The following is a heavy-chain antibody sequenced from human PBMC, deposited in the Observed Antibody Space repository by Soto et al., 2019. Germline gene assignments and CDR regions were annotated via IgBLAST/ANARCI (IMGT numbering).Heavy chain of an antibody. D-gene: IGHD6-19*01. CDR3: ARDQWTLDHSRGWYGD. CDR1: GYSFISYG. Sequence: QVPLVQSGGEVKKPGASVKVSCKASGYSFISYGISWVRQAPGQGPEWMGWICGYNGNTKYAHKLQGRVTMTTNTSTSTAYMELRSLRSDDTAVYYCARDQWTLDHSRGWYGDWGQGTLVTVSS. J-gene: IGHJ4*02. V-gene: IGHV1-18*04. CDR2: ICGYNGNT.